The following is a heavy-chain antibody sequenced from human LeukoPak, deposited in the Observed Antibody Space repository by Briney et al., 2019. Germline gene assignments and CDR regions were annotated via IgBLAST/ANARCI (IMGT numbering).Heavy chain of an antibody. CDR2: MYYSGST. CDR1: VGSMSRYY. J-gene: IGHJ4*02. V-gene: IGHV4-59*01. Sequence: PSETLPLTCTVSVGSMSRYYWTWIRQPPGTGLEWIGYMYYSGSTKYNPSLKSRVTIAVDTSKNQFSLKLSSVAAAATAVYYCARSSTGSYFDYWGQGTLVTVSS. D-gene: IGHD3-3*02. CDR3: ARSSTGSYFDY.